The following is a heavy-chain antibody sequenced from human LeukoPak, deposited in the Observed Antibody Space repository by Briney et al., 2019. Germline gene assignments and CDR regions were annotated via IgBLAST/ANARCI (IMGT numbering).Heavy chain of an antibody. D-gene: IGHD3-10*01. V-gene: IGHV3-66*01. CDR2: IYSGGST. Sequence: GGSLRLSCAASGFTVSSNYMSWVRQAPGKGLEWVSVIYSGGSTYYADSVKGRFTISRDNSKNTLYLQMNSLRAEDTAVYYCARGSQIYGSGSYYSSYYYYYGMDVWGQGTTVTVSS. CDR1: GFTVSSNY. J-gene: IGHJ6*02. CDR3: ARGSQIYGSGSYYSSYYYYYGMDV.